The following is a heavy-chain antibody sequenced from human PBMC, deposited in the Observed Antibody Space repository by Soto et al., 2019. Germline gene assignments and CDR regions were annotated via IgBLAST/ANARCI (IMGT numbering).Heavy chain of an antibody. D-gene: IGHD3-10*01. J-gene: IGHJ6*02. CDR2: ISYDGSNK. CDR3: ARGKRVRGVYYYYYGMDV. V-gene: IGHV3-30-3*01. Sequence: GGSLRLSCAASGFTFSSYAMHWVRQAPGKGLEWVAVISYDGSNKYYADSVKGRFTISRDNSKNTLYLQMNSLRAEDTAVYYCARGKRVRGVYYYYYGMDVWGQGTTVTVSS. CDR1: GFTFSSYA.